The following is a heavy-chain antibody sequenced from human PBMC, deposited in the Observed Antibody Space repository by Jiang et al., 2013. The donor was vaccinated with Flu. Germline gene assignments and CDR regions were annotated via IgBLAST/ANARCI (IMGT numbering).Heavy chain of an antibody. D-gene: IGHD3-10*01. CDR2: IDPSDSYT. V-gene: IGHV5-10-1*01. Sequence: GAEVKKPGESLRISCKGSGYSFTSYWISWVRQMPGKGLEWMGRIDPSDSYTNYSPSFQGHVTISADKSISTAYLQWSSLKASDTAMYYCATLKAMVRGAPNSDYWGQGTLVTVSS. CDR3: ATLKAMVRGAPNSDY. J-gene: IGHJ4*02. CDR1: GYSFTSYW.